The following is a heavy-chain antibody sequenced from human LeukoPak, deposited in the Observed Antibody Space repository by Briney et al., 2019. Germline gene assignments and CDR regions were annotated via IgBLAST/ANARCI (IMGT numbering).Heavy chain of an antibody. J-gene: IGHJ3*02. V-gene: IGHV3-53*01. CDR2: IYSGGST. D-gene: IGHD6-13*01. Sequence: GGSLRLSCAASGFTVSSNYMSWVRQAPGKGLEWVSVIYSGGSTDYADSVKGRFTISRDNSKNTLYLQMNSLRVEDTAVYYCARGVAPSGSSDDAFDIWGQGTMVTVSS. CDR1: GFTVSSNY. CDR3: ARGVAPSGSSDDAFDI.